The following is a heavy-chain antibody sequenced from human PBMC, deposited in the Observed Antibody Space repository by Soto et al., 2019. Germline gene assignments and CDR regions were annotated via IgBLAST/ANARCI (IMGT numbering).Heavy chain of an antibody. V-gene: IGHV4-30-2*01. D-gene: IGHD4-4*01. CDR2: IYHTGST. CDR3: ARGMTTVTTLDY. J-gene: IGHJ4*02. Sequence: QLQLQESGSGLVKPSQTLSLTCAVSGGSISSGGYSWSWIRQPPGKGLEWIGYIYHTGSTYYSPSLKRRVTPSVDRSKNQFSLELSSVTAADTAVYYCARGMTTVTTLDYGGQGTLVTVPS. CDR1: GGSISSGGYS.